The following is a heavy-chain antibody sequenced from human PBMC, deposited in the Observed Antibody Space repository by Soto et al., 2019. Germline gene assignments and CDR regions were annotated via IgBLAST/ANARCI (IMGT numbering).Heavy chain of an antibody. CDR1: GFIFSDYS. D-gene: IGHD2-2*01. V-gene: IGHV3-11*01. CDR3: ARESIVVPAAAAFDC. CDR2: ISTSGDTI. Sequence: QVQLVESGGGLVKPGGSLRLSCEASGFIFSDYSMTWIRQAPGKGLEWVSYISTSGDTIYYADSVKGRFTISRDNAKNSLFLQMHSLRAEDTAVYYCARESIVVPAAAAFDCWGQGTLVTVSS. J-gene: IGHJ4*02.